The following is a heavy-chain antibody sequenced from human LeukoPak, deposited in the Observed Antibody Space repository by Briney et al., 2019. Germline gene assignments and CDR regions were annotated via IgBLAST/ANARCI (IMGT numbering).Heavy chain of an antibody. D-gene: IGHD3-3*01. CDR3: ARAWSPYDFWSGYPPGY. CDR2: ISYDGSNK. Sequence: GRSLRLSCAASGFTFSSYAMHWVRQAPGKVLEWVAVISYDGSNKYYADSVKGRFTISRDNSKNTLYLQMNSLRAEDTAVYYCARAWSPYDFWSGYPPGYWGQGTLVTVSS. CDR1: GFTFSSYA. V-gene: IGHV3-30-3*01. J-gene: IGHJ4*02.